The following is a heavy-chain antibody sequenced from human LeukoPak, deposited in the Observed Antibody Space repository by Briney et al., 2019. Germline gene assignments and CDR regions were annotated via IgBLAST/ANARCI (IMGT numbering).Heavy chain of an antibody. CDR2: IYYSGST. D-gene: IGHD6-19*01. Sequence: SETLSLTCTVSGGSISSYYWSWIRQPPGKGLEWIGYIYYSGSTNYNPSLKSRVTTSVDTSKNQISLKLSSVTAADTAVYYCARGHQWLVNWYFDLWGRGTLVTVSS. J-gene: IGHJ2*01. CDR1: GGSISSYY. CDR3: ARGHQWLVNWYFDL. V-gene: IGHV4-59*01.